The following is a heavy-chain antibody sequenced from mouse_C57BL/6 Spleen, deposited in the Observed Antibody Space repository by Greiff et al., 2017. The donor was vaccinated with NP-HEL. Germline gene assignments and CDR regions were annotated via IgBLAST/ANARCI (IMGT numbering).Heavy chain of an antibody. J-gene: IGHJ1*03. D-gene: IGHD1-1*01. CDR1: GFTFSDYG. CDR2: ISSGSSTI. CDR3: ARTPGSSPNWYFDV. Sequence: DVKLVESGGGLVKPGGSLKLSCAASGFTFSDYGMHWVRQAPEKGLEWVAYISSGSSTIYYADTVKGRFTISRDNAKNTLFLQMTSLRSEDTAMYYCARTPGSSPNWYFDVWGTGTTVTVSS. V-gene: IGHV5-17*01.